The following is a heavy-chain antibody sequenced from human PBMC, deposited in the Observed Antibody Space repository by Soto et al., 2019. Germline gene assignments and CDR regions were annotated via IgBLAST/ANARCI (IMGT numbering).Heavy chain of an antibody. D-gene: IGHD3-9*01. CDR1: GYTFTSYG. V-gene: IGHV1-18*01. J-gene: IGHJ5*02. CDR3: ARGLDYDILTGLFYP. CDR2: ISAYNGNT. Sequence: QVQLVQSGAEVKKPGASVKVSCKASGYTFTSYGIRWVRQAPGQGLEWMGWISAYNGNTNYAQKLQGRVTMTTDTSTSTAYMELRSLRSDDPALYYFARGLDYDILTGLFYPWGQGTLVTVSS.